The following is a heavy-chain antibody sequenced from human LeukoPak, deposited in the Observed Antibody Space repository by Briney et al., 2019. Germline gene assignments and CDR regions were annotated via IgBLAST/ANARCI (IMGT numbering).Heavy chain of an antibody. CDR1: GFTFSNYA. CDR2: ISSDGNNK. CDR3: ARNYDSSAYYFGY. Sequence: PGGSLRLSCAASGFTFSNYAMHWVRQAPGKGLEWVALISSDGNNKYYADSVKGPFTVSRDNSKNTLYLQMNSLRAEDTAVYYCARNYDSSAYYFGYWGQGTLVTVSS. J-gene: IGHJ4*02. V-gene: IGHV3-30*04. D-gene: IGHD3-22*01.